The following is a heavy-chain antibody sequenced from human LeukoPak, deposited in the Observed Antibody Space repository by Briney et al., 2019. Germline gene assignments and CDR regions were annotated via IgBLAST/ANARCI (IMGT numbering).Heavy chain of an antibody. CDR1: GFTFSSYE. D-gene: IGHD2-2*01. CDR2: ISSSGSTI. CDR3: ARSEGEYQLPENYFDY. Sequence: GESLRLSCAASGFTFSSYEMNWVRQAPGKGLEWVSYISSSGSTIYYADSVKGRFTISRDNAKNSLYLQMNSLRAEDTAVYYCARSEGEYQLPENYFDYWGQGTLVTVSS. J-gene: IGHJ4*02. V-gene: IGHV3-48*03.